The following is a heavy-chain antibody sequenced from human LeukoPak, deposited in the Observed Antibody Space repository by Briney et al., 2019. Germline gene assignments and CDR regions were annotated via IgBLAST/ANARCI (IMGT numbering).Heavy chain of an antibody. CDR3: AKASWVSSTDAVR. V-gene: IGHV3-23*01. D-gene: IGHD3-16*01. Sequence: GSLRLSCEASGFTFNTYAIYWVRQAPGKGLEWVSGICGSGGCTYYADSVEGRFTLSSDSSRNTVYFQLNNLRVEDTAIYYCAKASWVSSTDAVRWGQGTLVTVSS. CDR2: ICGSGGCT. CDR1: GFTFNTYA. J-gene: IGHJ4*02.